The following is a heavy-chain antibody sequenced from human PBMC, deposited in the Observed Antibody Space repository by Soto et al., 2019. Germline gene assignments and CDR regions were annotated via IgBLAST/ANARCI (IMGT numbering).Heavy chain of an antibody. J-gene: IGHJ4*02. D-gene: IGHD2-2*01. CDR3: ARDYLSSKLSLSYFDF. V-gene: IGHV1-46*01. Sequence: QVQLVQSGAEVRRPVASVKVSCKASGYSFISHYIHWVRQAPGQGLEWMGFINPSGGSATLAQKFQGRVTMTRDTSTSTVYMELTILRSEDAAVYYCARDYLSSKLSLSYFDFWGQGTLVTVSS. CDR2: INPSGGSA. CDR1: GYSFISHY.